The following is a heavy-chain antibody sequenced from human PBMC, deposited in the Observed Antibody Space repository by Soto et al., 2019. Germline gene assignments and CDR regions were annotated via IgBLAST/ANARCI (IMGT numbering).Heavy chain of an antibody. D-gene: IGHD3-10*01. CDR2: INHLETT. J-gene: IGHJ4*02. V-gene: IGHV4-30-2*01. Sequence: QLQLHMSGSGLVKPSQTLSLTCTVSGASITYGAYSWSWIRQTPGKGLEWIGYINHLETTFYNPSFESRLTLSIDRTKNQFSLNLKSMSAADRAVYVCASGGGFDSFDYWGQGILVTVSS. CDR1: GASITYGAYS. CDR3: ASGGGFDSFDY.